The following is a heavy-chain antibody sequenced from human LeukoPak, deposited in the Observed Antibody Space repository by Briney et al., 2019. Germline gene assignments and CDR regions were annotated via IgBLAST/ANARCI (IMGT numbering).Heavy chain of an antibody. V-gene: IGHV4-59*01. CDR3: ARGRYDSSGYSFDY. D-gene: IGHD3-22*01. Sequence: SETLSLTCTVSGGSISSNYWSWIRQPPGNGLEGIGYIYYSGSTNYNPSLKSRVTISVDTSKNQFSLKLSSVPAADTAVYYCARGRYDSSGYSFDYWGQGTLVTVSS. J-gene: IGHJ4*02. CDR1: GGSISSNY. CDR2: IYYSGST.